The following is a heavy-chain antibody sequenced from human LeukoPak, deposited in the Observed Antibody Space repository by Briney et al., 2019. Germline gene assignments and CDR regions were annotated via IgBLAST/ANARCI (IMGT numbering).Heavy chain of an antibody. D-gene: IGHD2-2*01. CDR2: IYYSESS. J-gene: IGHJ3*02. Sequence: TSETLSLTCTVSGGSISSGGYYCTWVRQHPGKGLEWIGYIYYSESSSYNPSLKSRASISLDTSQNQFSLKLSSVTAADTAVYYCASVRCTSSSCYQGGFDIWGQGTMVTVSS. CDR3: ASVRCTSSSCYQGGFDI. V-gene: IGHV4-31*03. CDR1: GGSISSGGYY.